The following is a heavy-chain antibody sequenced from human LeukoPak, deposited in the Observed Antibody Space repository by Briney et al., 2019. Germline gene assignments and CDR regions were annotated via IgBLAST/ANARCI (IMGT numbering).Heavy chain of an antibody. Sequence: GGSLRLSGAASGFTFSSYAMSWFRKAPGKGLEWVSAISGSGGSTYYADSVKGRFTISRDNSKNTLYLQMNSLRAEDTAVYYCAKETYGSGSYYDLDYWGQGSLVTVSS. CDR3: AKETYGSGSYYDLDY. CDR1: GFTFSSYA. D-gene: IGHD3-10*01. CDR2: ISGSGGST. V-gene: IGHV3-23*01. J-gene: IGHJ4*02.